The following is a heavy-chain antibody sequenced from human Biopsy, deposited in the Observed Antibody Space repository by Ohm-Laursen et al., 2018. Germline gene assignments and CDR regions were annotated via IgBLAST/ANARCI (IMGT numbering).Heavy chain of an antibody. CDR2: VYYSGTT. CDR1: GGSISSDW. V-gene: IGHV4-59*07. J-gene: IGHJ6*02. Sequence: SDTLSLTCTVSGGSISSDWWSWIRQTPGKGLEWIGYVYYSGTTTYNPSLRSRVTISVDTSMNQISLRLQSMTAADTAIYYCTRATNSTGWPYYYFYGMDIWGQGTTVTVSS. D-gene: IGHD2/OR15-2a*01. CDR3: TRATNSTGWPYYYFYGMDI.